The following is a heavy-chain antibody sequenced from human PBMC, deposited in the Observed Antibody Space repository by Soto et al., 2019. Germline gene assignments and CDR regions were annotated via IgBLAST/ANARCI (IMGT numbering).Heavy chain of an antibody. CDR1: GFTFSGSA. D-gene: IGHD3-3*01. CDR2: IRSKANSYAT. Sequence: GGSLRLSCAASGFTFSGSAMHWVRQASGKGLEWVGRIRSKANSYATAYAVSVKGKFTISRDDSRNTAYLQMNSLKTEDTAVYYCARGVYDFWSGHPKGLDYWGQGTVVTVSS. V-gene: IGHV3-73*01. J-gene: IGHJ4*02. CDR3: ARGVYDFWSGHPKGLDY.